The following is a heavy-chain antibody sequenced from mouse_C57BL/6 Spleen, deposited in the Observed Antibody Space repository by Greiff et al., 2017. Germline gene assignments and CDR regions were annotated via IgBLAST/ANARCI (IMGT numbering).Heavy chain of an antibody. V-gene: IGHV1-61*01. CDR1: GYTFTSYW. CDR2: IYPSDSET. CDR3: ASHDYDNYYAMDY. Sequence: QVQLQQPGAELVRPGSSVKLSCKASGYTFTSYWMDWVKQRPGQGLEWIGNIYPSDSETHYNQKFKDKATLTVDKSSSTAYMQLSSLTSEDSAVYYCASHDYDNYYAMDYWGQGTSVTVSS. D-gene: IGHD2-4*01. J-gene: IGHJ4*01.